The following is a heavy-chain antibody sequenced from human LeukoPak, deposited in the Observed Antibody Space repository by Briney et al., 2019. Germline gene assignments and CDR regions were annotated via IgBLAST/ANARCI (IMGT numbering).Heavy chain of an antibody. V-gene: IGHV3-48*02. CDR1: GFTFSNHN. CDR3: ARESGAPPLRGLDI. J-gene: IGHJ3*02. Sequence: GGSLRLSCAASGFTFSNHNMNWVRHAPGKGLVGVSYISISSSIIYYADSVKGRFTISRDNAKNSLYLQMNSLRDEDTAVYYCARESGAPPLRGLDIWGQGTMVTVSS. CDR2: ISISSSII. D-gene: IGHD4-17*01.